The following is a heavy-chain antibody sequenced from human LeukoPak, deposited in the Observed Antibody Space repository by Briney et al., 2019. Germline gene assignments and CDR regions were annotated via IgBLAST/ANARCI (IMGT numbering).Heavy chain of an antibody. CDR3: AKDHNIVVVPAASAEYFQH. CDR2: ISGSGGST. J-gene: IGHJ1*01. D-gene: IGHD2-2*01. Sequence: GGSLRLSCAASGFTFSSYAMSWVRQAPGKGLEWVSTISGSGGSTYYADSVKGRFTISRDNSKNTLYLQMNSLRAEDTAVYYCAKDHNIVVVPAASAEYFQHWGQGTLVTVSS. CDR1: GFTFSSYA. V-gene: IGHV3-23*01.